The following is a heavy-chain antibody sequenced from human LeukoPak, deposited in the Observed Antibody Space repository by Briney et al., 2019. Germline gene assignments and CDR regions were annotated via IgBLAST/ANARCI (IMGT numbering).Heavy chain of an antibody. CDR3: AREENTLAGYNPYYFDY. CDR2: ISSSGITI. J-gene: IGHJ4*02. Sequence: PGGSLRLSCAVSGFTFSRYSMNWVRQAPGKGLEWVSYISSSGITIYYADSVKGRFTISRDNAKSSLYLQMNSLRDEDTAVYYCAREENTLAGYNPYYFDYCGQGTLVTVSS. CDR1: GFTFSRYS. D-gene: IGHD3-9*01. V-gene: IGHV3-48*02.